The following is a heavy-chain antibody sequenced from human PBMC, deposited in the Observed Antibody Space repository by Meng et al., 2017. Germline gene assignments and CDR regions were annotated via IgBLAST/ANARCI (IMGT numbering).Heavy chain of an antibody. D-gene: IGHD6-19*01. CDR2: IYSGGST. CDR3: ARDSSSGWYHNY. J-gene: IGHJ4*02. V-gene: IGHV3-53*02. CDR1: GFAVTTSY. Sequence: RLAETGGGLVQHGRSLRLPCTASGFAVTTSYMSWVRQAPGKGLEWVSVIYSGGSTYYADSVKGRFSISRDNSKNTLYLQMSRLRAEDTAVYFCARDSSSGWYHNYWGQGTLVTVSS.